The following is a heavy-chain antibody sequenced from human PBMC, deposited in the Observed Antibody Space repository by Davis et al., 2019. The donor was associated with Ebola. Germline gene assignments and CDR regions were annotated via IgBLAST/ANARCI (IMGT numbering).Heavy chain of an antibody. D-gene: IGHD2-15*01. Sequence: ASVKVSCKASGYTFTSYYMHWVRQAPGQGLEWMGIINPSGGSTSYAQKFQGRVTMTRDTSTSTVYMELSSLRSEDTAVYYCAHLGPQRYCSGGGCHGYLDYWGQGTLVTVSS. CDR2: INPSGGST. J-gene: IGHJ4*02. V-gene: IGHV1-46*01. CDR1: GYTFTSYY. CDR3: AHLGPQRYCSGGGCHGYLDY.